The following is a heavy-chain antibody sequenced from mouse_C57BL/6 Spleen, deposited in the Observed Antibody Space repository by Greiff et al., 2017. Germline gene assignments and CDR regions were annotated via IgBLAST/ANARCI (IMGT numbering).Heavy chain of an antibody. Sequence: QVQLQQPGAELVKPGASVKMSCKASGYTFTSYWITWVKQRPGQGLEWIGDIYPGSGSTNYNEKFKSKATLTVDTSSSPAYMQLSSLTSEDSAVYYCAREGCGSSPWFAYWGQGTLVTVSA. V-gene: IGHV1-55*01. CDR1: GYTFTSYW. D-gene: IGHD1-1*01. CDR2: IYPGSGST. CDR3: AREGCGSSPWFAY. J-gene: IGHJ3*01.